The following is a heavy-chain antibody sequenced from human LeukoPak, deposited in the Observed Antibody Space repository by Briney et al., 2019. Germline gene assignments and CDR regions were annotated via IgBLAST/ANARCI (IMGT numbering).Heavy chain of an antibody. J-gene: IGHJ3*02. CDR1: GYTLTGYY. CDR2: INPNSGGT. CDR3: AKYDHWWELLSFHAFDI. V-gene: IGHV1-2*06. D-gene: IGHD1-26*01. Sequence: ASVKVSCKVSGYTLTGYYMHWVRQAPGQGLEWLGRINPNSGGTNYAQKFQGRVTMTRDTSISTAYMELSRLRSDDTAVYYCAKYDHWWELLSFHAFDIWGQGTMVTVSS.